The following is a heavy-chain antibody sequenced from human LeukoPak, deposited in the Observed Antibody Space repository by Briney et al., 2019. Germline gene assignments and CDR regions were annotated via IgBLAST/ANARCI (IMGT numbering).Heavy chain of an antibody. V-gene: IGHV4-59*08. J-gene: IGHJ2*01. CDR2: IYYSGST. CDR3: VRQLWFPRAPWYFDL. Sequence: PSETLSLTCTVSGGSISSYYWSWIRQPPGKGLEWIGYIYYSGSTNYNPSLMSRVTISVDTSKNQFSLKLSSVTAADTAVYYCVRQLWFPRAPWYFDLWGRGILVTVSS. D-gene: IGHD3-10*01. CDR1: GGSISSYY.